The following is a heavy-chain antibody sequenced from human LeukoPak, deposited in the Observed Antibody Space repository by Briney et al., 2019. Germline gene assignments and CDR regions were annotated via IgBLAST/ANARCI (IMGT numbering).Heavy chain of an antibody. Sequence: PSETLSLTCTVSRGSISTYFWSWIRQPAGKGLEWIGHIYSSGRTNYNPSLKSRVTISVDTSKNQFSLKLSSVTAADTAVYYCARHAYYYDRSGSYEAFDIWGQGTMVTVSS. CDR1: RGSISTYF. J-gene: IGHJ3*02. V-gene: IGHV4-59*08. CDR2: IYSSGRT. CDR3: ARHAYYYDRSGSYEAFDI. D-gene: IGHD3-22*01.